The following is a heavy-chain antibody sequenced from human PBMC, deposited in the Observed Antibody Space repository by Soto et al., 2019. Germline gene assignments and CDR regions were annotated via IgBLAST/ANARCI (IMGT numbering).Heavy chain of an antibody. V-gene: IGHV4-30-2*01. CDR3: ARARGGYCFDY. Sequence: QLPLQESGSGLVKPSQTLSLTCAVSGGSISSGGYSWSWIRQPPGKGLEWIGYIYHSGSTYYNPSLKNRVTSSVDRSKNQFSLKLSSVTAADTAVYYCARARGGYCFDYWGQGTLVTVSS. CDR1: GGSISSGGYS. D-gene: IGHD3-10*01. CDR2: IYHSGST. J-gene: IGHJ4*02.